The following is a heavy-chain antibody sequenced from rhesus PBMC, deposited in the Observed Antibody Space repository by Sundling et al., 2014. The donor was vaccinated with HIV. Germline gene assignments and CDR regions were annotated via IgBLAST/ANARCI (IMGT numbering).Heavy chain of an antibody. Sequence: EVLLEESGGGLVQPGGSLRLSCAASGFIFSNFGMHWVRQAPGKGLEWVAIIWFDGSKKYYGDSVKDRFTISRDNSKNTLYLQMNNLKLEDTAVYYCVSAQKGYWGQGVLVTVSS. V-gene: IGHV3-54*02. CDR2: IWFDGSKK. CDR1: GFIFSNFG. J-gene: IGHJ4*01. CDR3: VSAQKGY.